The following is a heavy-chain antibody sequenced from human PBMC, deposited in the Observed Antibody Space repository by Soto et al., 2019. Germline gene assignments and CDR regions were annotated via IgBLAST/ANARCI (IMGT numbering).Heavy chain of an antibody. V-gene: IGHV3-23*01. CDR2: ISGSGGST. J-gene: IGHJ6*03. D-gene: IGHD3-16*01. Sequence: GGSLRLSCAASGFTFSSYAMSWVRQAPGKGLEWVSAISGSGGSTYYADSVKGRFTISRDNSKNTLYLQMNSLRAEDTAVYYCAKVLLKEYYYYYMDVWGKGTTVTVSS. CDR3: AKVLLKEYYYYYMDV. CDR1: GFTFSSYA.